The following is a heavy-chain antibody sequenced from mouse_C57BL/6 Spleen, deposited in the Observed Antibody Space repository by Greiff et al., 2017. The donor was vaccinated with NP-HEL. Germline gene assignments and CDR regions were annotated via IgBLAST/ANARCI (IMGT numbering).Heavy chain of an antibody. D-gene: IGHD1-1*01. CDR1: GYTFTSYW. V-gene: IGHV1-69*01. CDR2: IDPSDSYT. J-gene: IGHJ2*01. CDR3: ATYYYGSPFDY. Sequence: VQLQQPGAELVMPGASVKLSCKASGYTFTSYWMHWVKQRPGQGLEWIGEIDPSDSYTNYNQKFKGKSTLTVDKSSSTAYMQLSSLTSEDSAVYYCATYYYGSPFDYWGQGTTLTVSS.